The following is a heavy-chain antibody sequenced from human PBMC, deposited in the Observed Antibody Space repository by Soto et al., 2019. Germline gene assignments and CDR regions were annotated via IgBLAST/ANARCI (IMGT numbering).Heavy chain of an antibody. D-gene: IGHD3-9*01. CDR2: INSDGSST. J-gene: IGHJ6*02. CDR1: GFTFSSYW. CDR3: AREGAISRHLTYYCGMDV. V-gene: IGHV3-74*01. Sequence: EVQLVESGGGLVQPGGSLRLSCAASGFTFSSYWMHWVRQAPGKGLVWVSRINSDGSSTSYADSVKGRFTISRDNAKNTRYRQRNSLRAEDTGVYYCAREGAISRHLTYYCGMDVWGQGTTVTVSS.